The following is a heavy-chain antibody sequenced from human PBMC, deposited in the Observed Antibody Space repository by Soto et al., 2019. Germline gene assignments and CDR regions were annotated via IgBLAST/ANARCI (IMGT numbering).Heavy chain of an antibody. CDR1: GFTFSSYA. J-gene: IGHJ4*02. CDR3: ARDGSSWSMDY. D-gene: IGHD6-13*01. V-gene: IGHV3-30-3*01. CDR2: ISYDGSNK. Sequence: LRLSCAASGFTFSSYAMHWVRQAPGKGLEWVAVISYDGSNKYYADSVKGRFTISRDNSKNTLYLQMNSLRAEDTAVYYCARDGSSWSMDYWGQGTLVTVSS.